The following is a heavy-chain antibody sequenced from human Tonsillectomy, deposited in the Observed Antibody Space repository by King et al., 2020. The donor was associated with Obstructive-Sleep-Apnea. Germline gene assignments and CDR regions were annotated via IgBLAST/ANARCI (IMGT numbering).Heavy chain of an antibody. CDR1: GFTFSSHA. CDR2: ISYGGSNK. V-gene: IGHV3-30*04. Sequence: QVQLVESGGGVVQPGRFLRLSCAASGFTFSSHAMHWVRQAPGKGLEWVAVISYGGSNKYYADSVKGRFTISRDNSKNTLYLQMNSLRAEDTAVYFCAREKDGGPENWGQGTLVTVSS. D-gene: IGHD1-14*01. CDR3: AREKDGGPEN. J-gene: IGHJ4*02.